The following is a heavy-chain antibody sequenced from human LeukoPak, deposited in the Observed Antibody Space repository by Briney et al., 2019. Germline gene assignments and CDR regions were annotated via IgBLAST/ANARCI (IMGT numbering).Heavy chain of an antibody. Sequence: ASVKVSCKASGYTFTVHHIQWVRPAPGQGLEWMGWINTNSGGTTYSQNFQDRITMTRDPSITTAYMELSSLRSDDTAVYYCARDFSTSSWDSWGQGTLVTVSS. CDR1: GYTFTVHH. CDR3: ARDFSTSSWDS. V-gene: IGHV1-2*02. J-gene: IGHJ4*02. D-gene: IGHD2-2*01. CDR2: INTNSGGT.